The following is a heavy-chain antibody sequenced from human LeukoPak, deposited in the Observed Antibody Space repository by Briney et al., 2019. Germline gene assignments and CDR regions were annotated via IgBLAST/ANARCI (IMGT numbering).Heavy chain of an antibody. J-gene: IGHJ4*02. V-gene: IGHV1-18*01. CDR2: ISVNNANA. Sequence: ASVKVSCKASGYTFTSYFISWVRQAPGQGLEWMGWISVNNANANYAQKFQGRVTMTRDTSISTAYMELSRLRSDDTAVYYCAAAAGTWGYFDYWGQGTLVTVSS. CDR3: AAAAGTWGYFDY. CDR1: GYTFTSYF. D-gene: IGHD6-13*01.